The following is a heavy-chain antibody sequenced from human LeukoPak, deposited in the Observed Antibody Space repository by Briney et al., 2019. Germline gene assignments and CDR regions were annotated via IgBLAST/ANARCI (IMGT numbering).Heavy chain of an antibody. J-gene: IGHJ6*02. Sequence: SETLSLTCTVSGGSVRSVRSYWSWIRPPPGKGLEWFGYIYYSGSRDYSPSLKSRVTISRDTSKNQFSLKLISVTAADTAVYYCAIDSVVVVAGTDYDYGLDFWGQGTTVTVSS. CDR2: IYYSGSR. V-gene: IGHV4-61*01. CDR3: AIDSVVVVAGTDYDYGLDF. CDR1: GGSVRSVRSY. D-gene: IGHD2-15*01.